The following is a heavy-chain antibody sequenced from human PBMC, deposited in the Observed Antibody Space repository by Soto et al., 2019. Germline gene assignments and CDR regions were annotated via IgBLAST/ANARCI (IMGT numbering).Heavy chain of an antibody. D-gene: IGHD1-26*01. V-gene: IGHV1-18*01. J-gene: IGHJ5*02. CDR3: ARASGSSYWFDP. CDR1: GYTFTSYG. CDR2: ISAYNGNT. Sequence: QVQLVQSGAEVKKPGASVKVSCKASGYTFTSYGISWVRQAPGQGLEWMGWISAYNGNTNYAQKLQGRVTMTADTSTRTAYMERRRLRSVDTAVDYCARASGSSYWFDPWGQGSLVTVSS.